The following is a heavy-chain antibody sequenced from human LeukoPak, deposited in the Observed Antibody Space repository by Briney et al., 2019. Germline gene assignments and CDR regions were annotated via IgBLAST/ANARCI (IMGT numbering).Heavy chain of an antibody. CDR3: ARHYGP. J-gene: IGHJ5*02. Sequence: PSETLSLTCTVSGGSVNNYYWNWIRQPPGKGLDWIGYIYYGGSTNYNPSLKSRVTISVDTSKNQFSLKLSSVTAADTAVYYCARHYGPWGQGTLVTVSS. D-gene: IGHD3-16*01. CDR2: IYYGGST. V-gene: IGHV4-59*02. CDR1: GGSVNNYY.